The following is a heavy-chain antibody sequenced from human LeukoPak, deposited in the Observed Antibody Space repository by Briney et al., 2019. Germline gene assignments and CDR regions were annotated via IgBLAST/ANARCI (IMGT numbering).Heavy chain of an antibody. Sequence: PGGSLRLSCAASGFTFTSYGMSWVRQAPGKGLEWVSGITNTGSSTYYADSVKGRFTISRDNSKNTLYLQMNSLRAEDTAVYYCAKGSQNWNDEWWFDPWGQGTLVTVSS. D-gene: IGHD1-1*01. CDR1: GFTFTSYG. J-gene: IGHJ5*02. CDR3: AKGSQNWNDEWWFDP. CDR2: ITNTGSST. V-gene: IGHV3-23*01.